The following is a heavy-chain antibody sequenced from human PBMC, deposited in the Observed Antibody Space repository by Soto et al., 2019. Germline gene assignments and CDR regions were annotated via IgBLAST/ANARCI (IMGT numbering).Heavy chain of an antibody. CDR1: GGSIETFY. J-gene: IGHJ4*02. CDR3: ARSQTTVTSYDY. D-gene: IGHD4-17*01. V-gene: IGHV4-59*12. Sequence: SETLSLTCTVSGGSIETFYWSWIRQPPGKGLEWIAYISNSGSANYNPSLESRVTVSVDTAKKEFSLKLSSVTAADTAVYYCARSQTTVTSYDYWGQGTLVT. CDR2: ISNSGSA.